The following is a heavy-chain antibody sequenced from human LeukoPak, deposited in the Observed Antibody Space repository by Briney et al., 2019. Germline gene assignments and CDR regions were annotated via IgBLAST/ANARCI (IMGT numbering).Heavy chain of an antibody. Sequence: SETLSLTCTVSGGSISSSRYYWGWIRQPPGKGLEWIVSIYYSGSTYYNPSLKSRVTISVDTSKNQFSLKLSSVTAADTAVYYCASANRYCSGGSCYPGTWFDPWGRGTLVTVSS. V-gene: IGHV4-39*07. J-gene: IGHJ5*02. CDR1: GGSISSSRYY. D-gene: IGHD2-15*01. CDR3: ASANRYCSGGSCYPGTWFDP. CDR2: IYYSGST.